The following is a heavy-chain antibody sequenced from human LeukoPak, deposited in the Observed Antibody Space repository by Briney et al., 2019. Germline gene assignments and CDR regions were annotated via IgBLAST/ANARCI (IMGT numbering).Heavy chain of an antibody. CDR3: ALYFDTYYFDY. Sequence: GESLKISCKGSGYTFTSYWIGWVRQMPGKGLEWMGIIYPGDSDTRYRPSFQGQVTISADKSISTAYLQWSGLKASDTAMYYCALYFDTYYFDYWGQGTLVTVSS. D-gene: IGHD2-2*02. CDR1: GYTFTSYW. CDR2: IYPGDSDT. J-gene: IGHJ4*02. V-gene: IGHV5-51*01.